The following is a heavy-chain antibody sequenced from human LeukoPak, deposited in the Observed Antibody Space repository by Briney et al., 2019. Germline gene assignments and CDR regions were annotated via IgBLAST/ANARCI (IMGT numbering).Heavy chain of an antibody. J-gene: IGHJ5*02. CDR1: GFTVSSNY. CDR3: AEQKRGGWFDP. V-gene: IGHV3-66*01. CDR2: IYSGGST. Sequence: PGGSLRLSCAASGFTVSSNYMSWVRQAPGKGLEWVSVIYSGGSTYYADSVKGRFTISRDNSKTTLYLQMNSLRAEDTAVYYCAEQKRGGWFDPWGQATLVTVPS. D-gene: IGHD3-10*01.